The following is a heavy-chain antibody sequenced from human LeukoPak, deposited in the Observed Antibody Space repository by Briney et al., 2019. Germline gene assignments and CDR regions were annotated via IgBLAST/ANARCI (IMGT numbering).Heavy chain of an antibody. J-gene: IGHJ3*02. V-gene: IGHV4-39*07. Sequence: SETLSLTCTVSGGSISSSSYYWGWIRQPPGEGLEWIGSIYYSGSTYYNPSLKSRVTISLDTSKNQFSLKMNSMTAADTAVYYCARVRTGNYYNDAFDIWGQGTMVTVSS. CDR1: GGSISSSSYY. CDR3: ARVRTGNYYNDAFDI. D-gene: IGHD1-26*01. CDR2: IYYSGST.